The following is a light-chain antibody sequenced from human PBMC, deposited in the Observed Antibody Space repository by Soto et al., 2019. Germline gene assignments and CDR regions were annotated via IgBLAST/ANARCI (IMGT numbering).Light chain of an antibody. V-gene: IGKV1-9*01. J-gene: IGKJ1*01. CDR3: QQYNIYWT. CDR1: QVISSY. CDR2: AAS. Sequence: DIQMTQSPSTLSASVGDRVTVTCRASQVISSYLAWYQQKPWKAPKLLIYAASTLQSGVPSRFSGSGSGTEFTLTISSLQPDDFATYYCQQYNIYWTFGQGTKVDI.